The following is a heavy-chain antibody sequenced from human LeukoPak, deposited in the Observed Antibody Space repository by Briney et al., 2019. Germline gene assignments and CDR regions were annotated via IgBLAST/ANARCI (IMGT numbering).Heavy chain of an antibody. CDR1: GFTFSSYA. J-gene: IGHJ5*02. V-gene: IGHV3-21*01. D-gene: IGHD2-2*01. CDR3: LRCTYRGWFDP. CDR2: ISSSSSYI. Sequence: PGGSLRLSCAASGFTFSSYAMSWVRQAPGKGLEWVSSISSSSSYIYYADSVKGRFTISRDNAKNSLYLQMNSLRAEDTAVYYCLRCTYRGWFDPWGQGTLVTVSS.